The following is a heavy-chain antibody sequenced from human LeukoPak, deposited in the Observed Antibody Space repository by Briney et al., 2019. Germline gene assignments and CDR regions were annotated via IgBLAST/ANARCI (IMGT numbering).Heavy chain of an antibody. CDR3: ARHEGSGEPDAFDI. CDR2: IYYSGST. J-gene: IGHJ3*02. D-gene: IGHD3-10*01. V-gene: IGHV4-59*08. Sequence: PSETLSLTCTVSGGSISSYYWSWIRQPPGKGLEWIGYIYYSGSTNYNPSLKSRVTISVDTSKNQFSLKLSSVTAADTAVYYCARHEGSGEPDAFDIWGQGTMVTVSS. CDR1: GGSISSYY.